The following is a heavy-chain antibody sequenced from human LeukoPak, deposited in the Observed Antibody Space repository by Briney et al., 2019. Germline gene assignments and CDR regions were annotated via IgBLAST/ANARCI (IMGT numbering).Heavy chain of an antibody. D-gene: IGHD3-22*01. V-gene: IGHV4-34*01. J-gene: IGHJ3*02. CDR3: ARDRRDYYDSSGPDAFDI. CDR1: GGSFSDYY. CDR2: IYHSGST. Sequence: PSETLSLTCAVYGGSFSDYYWSWIRQPPGKGLEWIGYIYHSGSTYYNPSLKSRVTISVDRSKNQFSLKLSSVTAADTAVYYCARDRRDYYDSSGPDAFDIWGQGTMVTVSS.